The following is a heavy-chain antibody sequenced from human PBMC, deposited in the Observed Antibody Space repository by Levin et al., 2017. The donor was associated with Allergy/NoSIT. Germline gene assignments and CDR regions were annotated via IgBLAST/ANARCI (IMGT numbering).Heavy chain of an antibody. Sequence: PSETLSLTCTVSGASITGDGNYWSWIRQLPGKGLEWIGYIYYSGTTYYNPSLKSRVTISVDTSKSQFALTLSSLTAADTAVYYCARRGYSGYEHYFDYWGQGTLVTVSS. CDR2: IYYSGTT. J-gene: IGHJ4*02. CDR1: GASITGDGNY. V-gene: IGHV4-31*03. CDR3: ARRGYSGYEHYFDY. D-gene: IGHD5-12*01.